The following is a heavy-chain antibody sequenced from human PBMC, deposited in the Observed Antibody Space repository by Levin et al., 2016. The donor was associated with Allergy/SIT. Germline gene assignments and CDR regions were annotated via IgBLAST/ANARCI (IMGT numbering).Heavy chain of an antibody. CDR2: IYYLGVT. CDR3: ARSKAARLHSFDS. Sequence: SETLSLTCTVSGGSINNYYWSWIRQSPGKGLEWIGYIYYLGVTNYNPSLKSRVTMSLDKSKTQFSLSLSSVTAADTAIYYCARSKAARLHSFDSWGQGSLVSVSS. CDR1: GGSINNYY. V-gene: IGHV4-59*01. J-gene: IGHJ4*02. D-gene: IGHD6-6*01.